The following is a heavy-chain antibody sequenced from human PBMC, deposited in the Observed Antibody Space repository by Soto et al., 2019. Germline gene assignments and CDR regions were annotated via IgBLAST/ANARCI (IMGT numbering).Heavy chain of an antibody. V-gene: IGHV4-34*01. D-gene: IGHD3-10*01. CDR1: GGSSSGYY. J-gene: IGHJ6*02. CDR3: ARARGYGSGSYGHYYYYYGMDV. Sequence: PSETLSLTCAVYGGSSSGYYWSWIRQPPGKGLEWIGEINHSGSTNYNPSLKSRVTISVDTSKNQFSLKLSSVTAADTAVYYCARARGYGSGSYGHYYYYYGMDVWGQGTTVTVSS. CDR2: INHSGST.